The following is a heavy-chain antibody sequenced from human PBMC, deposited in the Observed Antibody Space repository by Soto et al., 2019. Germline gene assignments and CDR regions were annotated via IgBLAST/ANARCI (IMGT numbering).Heavy chain of an antibody. D-gene: IGHD5-18*01. Sequence: SVKVSCKASGGTFSSYAISWVRQAPGQGLEWMGGIIPIFGTANYAQKFQGRVTITADESTSTAYMELSSLRSENTAVYYCASGARALGYSYVFDYWGQGTLVTVSS. CDR1: GGTFSSYA. CDR3: ASGARALGYSYVFDY. V-gene: IGHV1-69*13. J-gene: IGHJ4*02. CDR2: IIPIFGTA.